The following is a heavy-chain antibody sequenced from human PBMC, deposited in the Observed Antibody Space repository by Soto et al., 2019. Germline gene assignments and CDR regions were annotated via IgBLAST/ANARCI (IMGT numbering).Heavy chain of an antibody. CDR3: TTEDIVVVPAAGDAFDI. V-gene: IGHV3-15*01. CDR1: GFTFSNAW. J-gene: IGHJ3*02. CDR2: IKSKTDGGTT. Sequence: EVQLVESGGGLVKPGGSLRLSCAASGFTFSNAWMSWVRQAPGKGLEWVGRIKSKTDGGTTDYAAPVKGRFTISRDDLKNTLYLQMNSLKTEDTAVYYCTTEDIVVVPAAGDAFDIWGQGTMVTVSS. D-gene: IGHD2-2*01.